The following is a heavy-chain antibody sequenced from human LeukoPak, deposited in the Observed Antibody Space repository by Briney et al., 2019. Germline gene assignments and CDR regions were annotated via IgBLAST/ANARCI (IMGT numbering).Heavy chain of an antibody. D-gene: IGHD3-3*01. CDR2: RKQDGSEK. J-gene: IGHJ4*02. Sequence: GGSLRLSCAASGFTFSSYWMSWVRQAPGKGLEWVANRKQDGSEKYYVDSVKGRFTISRDNAKNSLYLQMNSLRAEDTAVYYCAREESYDFWSGYSEFDYWGQGTLVTVSS. V-gene: IGHV3-7*01. CDR3: AREESYDFWSGYSEFDY. CDR1: GFTFSSYW.